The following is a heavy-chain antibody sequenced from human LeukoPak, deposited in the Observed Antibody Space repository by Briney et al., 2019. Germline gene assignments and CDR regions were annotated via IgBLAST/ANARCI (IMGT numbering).Heavy chain of an antibody. J-gene: IGHJ6*02. D-gene: IGHD2-2*01. Sequence: ASVKVSCKASGGTFSSYAISWVRQAPGQGLEWMGGIIPIFGTANYAQKFQGRVTITTDESTSTAYMELSSLRSEDTAVYYCARGNCSSTSCYGYYYYYGMDVWGQGTTVTVSS. V-gene: IGHV1-69*05. CDR2: IIPIFGTA. CDR3: ARGNCSSTSCYGYYYYYGMDV. CDR1: GGTFSSYA.